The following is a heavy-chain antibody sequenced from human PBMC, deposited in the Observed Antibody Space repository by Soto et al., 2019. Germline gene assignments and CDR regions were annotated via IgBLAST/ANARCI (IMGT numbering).Heavy chain of an antibody. J-gene: IGHJ6*02. CDR1: GGTFSSYA. V-gene: IGHV1-69*06. D-gene: IGHD2-2*02. CDR2: IIPIFGTA. Sequence: ASVKVSCKASGGTFSSYAMSWVRQAPGQGLEWMGGIIPIFGTANYAQKFQGRVTITADKSTSTAYMELSSLRSEDTAVYYCARGRVVPAAIRHYYYGMDVWGQGTTVTVSS. CDR3: ARGRVVPAAIRHYYYGMDV.